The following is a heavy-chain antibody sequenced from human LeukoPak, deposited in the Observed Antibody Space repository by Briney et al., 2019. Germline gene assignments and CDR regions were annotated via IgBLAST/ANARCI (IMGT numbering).Heavy chain of an antibody. CDR3: VRDGEGVAISVNYWFDP. Sequence: ASVKVSFKASGFTFTIYDINWVRQASGQGLEWMGWMNPNNGNTGYAQKFQGRVIMTRDTSISTAYMELRDLRSEDTAVYYCVRDGEGVAISVNYWFDPWGQGTLVTVSS. D-gene: IGHD3-10*01. J-gene: IGHJ5*02. CDR2: MNPNNGNT. V-gene: IGHV1-8*01. CDR1: GFTFTIYD.